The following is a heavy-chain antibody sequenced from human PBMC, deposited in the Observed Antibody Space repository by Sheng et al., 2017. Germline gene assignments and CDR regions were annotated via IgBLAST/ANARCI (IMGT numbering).Heavy chain of an antibody. J-gene: IGHJ4*02. D-gene: IGHD6-19*01. CDR3: AREEGSSGWGTNDY. CDR1: GFTFSSYE. Sequence: PGGSLRLSCAASGFTFSSYEMNWVRQAPGKGLEWVSYISSSGSTIYYADSVKGRFTISRDNAKNSLYLQMNSLRAEDTAVYYCAREEGSSGWGTNDYWGQGTLVTVSS. CDR2: ISSSGSTI. V-gene: IGHV3-48*03.